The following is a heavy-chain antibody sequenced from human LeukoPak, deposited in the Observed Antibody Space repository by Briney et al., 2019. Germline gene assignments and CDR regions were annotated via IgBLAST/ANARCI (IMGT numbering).Heavy chain of an antibody. CDR1: GFTFSSYS. J-gene: IGHJ4*02. V-gene: IGHV3-21*01. D-gene: IGHD3-10*01. CDR2: ISSSSSYI. CDR3: ARAYGSGSYMFDY. Sequence: GGSLRLSCAASGFTFSSYSMNWVRQAPGKGLEWVSSISSSSSYIYYADSVKGRFTISRDKAKNSLYMQMNSLRAEDTAVYYCARAYGSGSYMFDYWGQGTLVTVSS.